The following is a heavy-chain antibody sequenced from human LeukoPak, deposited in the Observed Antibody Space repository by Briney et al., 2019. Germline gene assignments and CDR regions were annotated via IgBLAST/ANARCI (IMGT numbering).Heavy chain of an antibody. V-gene: IGHV3-21*01. CDR2: ISSSSTYI. D-gene: IGHD3/OR15-3a*01. CDR1: GFTFSSYS. CDR3: ARGTGAGLVQAYYFDY. Sequence: GGPLRLSCAASGFTFSSYSMNWVRQAPGKGLEWVSSISSSSTYIYYADSVRGRFTISRDNANNSLYLQMNSLRAEDTAVYYCARGTGAGLVQAYYFDYWGQGTLVTVSS. J-gene: IGHJ4*02.